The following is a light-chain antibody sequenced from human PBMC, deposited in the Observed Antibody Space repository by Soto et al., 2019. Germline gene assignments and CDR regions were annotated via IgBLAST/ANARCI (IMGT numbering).Light chain of an antibody. V-gene: IGLV2-14*01. CDR3: SSYTSSSTLVV. CDR2: DVG. J-gene: IGLJ2*01. Sequence: QSALTQPASVSGSPGQSITISCTGTSSDVGGYNYVSWYQQHPGKAPKLMIYDVGNRPSGVSNRFSGSKSGNTASLTISGLQAEDGADYCCSSYTSSSTLVVFGGGTKLTVL. CDR1: SSDVGGYNY.